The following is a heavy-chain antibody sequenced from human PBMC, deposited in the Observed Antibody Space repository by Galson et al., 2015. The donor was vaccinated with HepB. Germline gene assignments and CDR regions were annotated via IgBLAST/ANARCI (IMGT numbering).Heavy chain of an antibody. CDR1: GVSIGTYY. V-gene: IGHV4-59*08. Sequence: SETLSLTCTVSGVSIGTYYWSWFRQSPGKRLEWIGYIYSDGTTTHSPSLKSRVTISIDTSKRQLSLTMRSVTAADTAVYSCASHPDYGDYWGRGALVTVSS. J-gene: IGHJ4*01. CDR2: IYSDGTT. CDR3: ASHPDYGDY.